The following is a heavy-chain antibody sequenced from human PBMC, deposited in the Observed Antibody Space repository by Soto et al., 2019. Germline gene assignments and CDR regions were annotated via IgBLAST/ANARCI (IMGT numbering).Heavy chain of an antibody. CDR2: ISGGGSGA. Sequence: EVQLLESGGGLVQPGGSLRLSCTASGFTFSDHAMTWVRQAPGKGLEWLSGISGGGSGAYYADSVKGRFTVSRANSNNTLFLQMDSLRVEDASVDYCAVDLWWYTHGGEGTVVTVSS. CDR3: AVDLWWYTH. V-gene: IGHV3-23*01. CDR1: GFTFSDHA. D-gene: IGHD2-15*01. J-gene: IGHJ4*02.